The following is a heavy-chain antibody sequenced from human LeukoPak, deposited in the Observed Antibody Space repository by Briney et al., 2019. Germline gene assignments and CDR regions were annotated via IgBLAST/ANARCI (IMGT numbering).Heavy chain of an antibody. CDR3: ATIPEAAAAGYDY. D-gene: IGHD6-13*01. CDR2: VYYPGST. V-gene: IGHV4-59*12. J-gene: IGHJ4*02. CDR1: GGSISSYY. Sequence: SETLSLTCTVSGGSISSYYWSWIRQPPGKGLEWIGFVYYPGSTNYNPSLKSRVTISVDTSKNQFSLKLSSVTAADTAVYYCATIPEAAAAGYDYWGQGTLVTVSS.